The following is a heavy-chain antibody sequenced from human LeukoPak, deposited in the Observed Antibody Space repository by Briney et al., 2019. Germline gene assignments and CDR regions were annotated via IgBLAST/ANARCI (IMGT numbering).Heavy chain of an antibody. CDR3: ARRGTYDILHAIDY. CDR1: GFTFSNYW. D-gene: IGHD3-9*01. CDR2: IHSDGVTT. J-gene: IGHJ4*02. V-gene: IGHV3-74*01. Sequence: GGSLRLSCAAFGFTFSNYWMHWVRQAPGKGLVWVSRIHSDGVTTSYADSVKGRFTISRDNAKNTLYLQMNSLRAEDTAVYYCARRGTYDILHAIDYWGQGTLVAVSS.